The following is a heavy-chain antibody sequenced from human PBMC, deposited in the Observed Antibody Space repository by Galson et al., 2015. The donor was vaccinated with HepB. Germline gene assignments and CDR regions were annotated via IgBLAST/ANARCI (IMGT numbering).Heavy chain of an antibody. CDR1: AFTFSNYA. D-gene: IGHD4-17*01. CDR3: AKQPLKYIRPGNGLDV. Sequence: SLRLSCAASAFTFSNYAMAWVRRAPGKGLEWVSSINEAGDDTFLADSVKGRFTISRDNSKDTLYLQMNSLRIEDTAVYYCAKQPLKYIRPGNGLDVWGQGTTVTVSS. J-gene: IGHJ6*02. CDR2: INEAGDDT. V-gene: IGHV3-23*01.